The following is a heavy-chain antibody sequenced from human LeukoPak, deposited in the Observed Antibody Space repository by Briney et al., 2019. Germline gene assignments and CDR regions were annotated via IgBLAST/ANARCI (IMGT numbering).Heavy chain of an antibody. CDR1: GFAFSNYW. CDR3: ARDLDGGDY. J-gene: IGHJ4*02. CDR2: IKQDGSEK. Sequence: GGSLRLSCAASGFAFSNYWMSWVRQAPGKGLEWVANIKQDGSEKYYVDSVKGRFTISRDNAKNSLYLQVNSLRAEDTAVYYCARDLDGGDYWGQGTLVTVSS. D-gene: IGHD2-15*01. V-gene: IGHV3-7*01.